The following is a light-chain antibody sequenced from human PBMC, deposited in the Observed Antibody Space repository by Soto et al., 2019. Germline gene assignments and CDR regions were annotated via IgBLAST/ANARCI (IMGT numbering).Light chain of an antibody. CDR1: QSISSW. J-gene: IGKJ1*01. CDR2: KAS. CDR3: QQYNSYSWT. V-gene: IGKV1-5*03. Sequence: DIQMTQSPSTLSASVGDRVTITCRASQSISSWSAWYQQKPGKAPKLLIYKASSLESGVPSRFSGSGSGTEFTLTISILQPDDFAIYYCQQYNSYSWTFGQGTKVEIK.